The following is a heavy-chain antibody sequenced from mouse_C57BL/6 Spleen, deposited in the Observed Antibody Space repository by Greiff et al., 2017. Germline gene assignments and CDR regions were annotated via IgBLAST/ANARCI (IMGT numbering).Heavy chain of an antibody. D-gene: IGHD1-1*01. V-gene: IGHV1-80*01. CDR3: ARSYYGSSYNYAMDY. CDR1: GYAFSSYW. Sequence: QVQLQQSGAELVKPGASVKISCKASGYAFSSYWMNWVKQRPGKGLEWIGQIYPGDGDTNYNGKFKGKATLTADKSSSTAYMQLSSLTSEDSAVYVCARSYYGSSYNYAMDYWGQGTSVTVSS. J-gene: IGHJ4*01. CDR2: IYPGDGDT.